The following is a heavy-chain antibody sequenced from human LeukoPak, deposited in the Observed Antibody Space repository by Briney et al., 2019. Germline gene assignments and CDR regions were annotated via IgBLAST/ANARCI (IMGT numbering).Heavy chain of an antibody. CDR2: ISSSGSTR. D-gene: IGHD3-16*01. V-gene: IGHV3-11*04. Sequence: PGGSLRLSCGASGFTFSDYYMSWIRQAPGKGLEWVSHISSSGSTRYYADSVKGRFTISRDNSKNTLYLQMDSLRAEDTAVYYCARGWASEAFDYWGQGTLVTVSS. CDR3: ARGWASEAFDY. CDR1: GFTFSDYY. J-gene: IGHJ4*02.